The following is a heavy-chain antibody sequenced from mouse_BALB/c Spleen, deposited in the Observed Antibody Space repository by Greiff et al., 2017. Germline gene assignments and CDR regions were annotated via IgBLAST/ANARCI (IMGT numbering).Heavy chain of an antibody. CDR2: ISSGSSTI. CDR3: ARDGNYLYFDY. D-gene: IGHD2-1*01. CDR1: GFTFSSFG. J-gene: IGHJ2*01. V-gene: IGHV5-17*02. Sequence: EVMLVESGGGLVQPGGSRKLSCAASGFTFSSFGMHWVRQAPEKGLEWVAYISSGSSTIYYADTVKGRFTISRDNPKNTLFLQLTSLRSEATAMYYGARDGNYLYFDYWGQGTTLTVSS.